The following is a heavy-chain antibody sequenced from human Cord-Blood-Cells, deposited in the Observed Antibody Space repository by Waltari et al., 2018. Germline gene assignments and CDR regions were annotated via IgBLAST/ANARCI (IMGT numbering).Heavy chain of an antibody. Sequence: QVQLQQWGAGLLKPSETLSLTCAVYGGSFSGYYWSWIPQPPGKGLEWIGEINHSGSTNYNPSLNSRVTISVDTSKNQFSLKLSSVTAADTAVYYCARGRGYAFDIWGQGTMVTVSS. CDR1: GGSFSGYY. J-gene: IGHJ3*02. D-gene: IGHD3-10*01. CDR3: ARGRGYAFDI. V-gene: IGHV4-34*01. CDR2: INHSGST.